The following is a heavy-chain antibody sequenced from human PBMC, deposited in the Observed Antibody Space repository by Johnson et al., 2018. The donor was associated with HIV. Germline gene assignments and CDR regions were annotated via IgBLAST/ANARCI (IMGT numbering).Heavy chain of an antibody. Sequence: QVQLVESGGGVVQPGRSLRLSCAASGFTFTFYAMHWVRQAPGKGLEWVAVISYDGSNKYYTDSVKGRFTISRDNSKNTLYLQMNSLRAEDTAVYYCARDEPIVVVVAAIGDAFDIWGQGTMVTVSS. V-gene: IGHV3-30*04. CDR3: ARDEPIVVVVAAIGDAFDI. CDR2: ISYDGSNK. J-gene: IGHJ3*02. D-gene: IGHD2-15*01. CDR1: GFTFTFYA.